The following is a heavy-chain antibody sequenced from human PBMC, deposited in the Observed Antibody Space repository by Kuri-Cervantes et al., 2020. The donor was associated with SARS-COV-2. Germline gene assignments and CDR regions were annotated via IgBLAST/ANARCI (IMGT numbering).Heavy chain of an antibody. CDR1: GFTFTNHA. CDR2: IASGGNS. V-gene: IGHV3-23*03. J-gene: IGHJ5*02. Sequence: GGSLRLSCTASGFTFTNHAMSRVRQAPGKGLEWVSVIASGGNSYYAISVRGHFTISRDNSKNTVYLEMNTLRAEDTARYYCVSGEETSTPDFDPWGLGTLVTVSS. CDR3: VSGEETSTPDFDP. D-gene: IGHD3-10*02.